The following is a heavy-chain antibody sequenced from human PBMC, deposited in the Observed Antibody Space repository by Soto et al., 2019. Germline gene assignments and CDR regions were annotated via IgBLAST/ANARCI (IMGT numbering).Heavy chain of an antibody. CDR2: IYTSGST. Sequence: SETLSLTCTVSGGSISSYYWSWIRQPAGKGLEWIGRIYTSGSTNYNPSLKSRVTMSVDTSKNQFSLKLSSVTAADTAVYYCARELWLPSAGYYFDYWGQGTLVTVSS. V-gene: IGHV4-4*07. CDR1: GGSISSYY. D-gene: IGHD2-21*01. J-gene: IGHJ4*02. CDR3: ARELWLPSAGYYFDY.